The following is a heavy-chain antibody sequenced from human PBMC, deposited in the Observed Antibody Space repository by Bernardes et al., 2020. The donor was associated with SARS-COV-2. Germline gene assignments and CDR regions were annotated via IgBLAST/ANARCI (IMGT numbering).Heavy chain of an antibody. V-gene: IGHV4-59*01. J-gene: IGHJ4*02. D-gene: IGHD6-13*01. CDR1: VGSISSYY. CDR2: IYSSAST. Sequence: SETLSPTCTVSVGSISSYYWSWTRQPPGKGLEWIVYIYSSASTNYNPSLKSRVTISVDTSKNQFSLTLSSVTAADTAVYYWARFSSSRYRIGPRPGFDYWGQGTLVTVPS. CDR3: ARFSSSRYRIGPRPGFDY.